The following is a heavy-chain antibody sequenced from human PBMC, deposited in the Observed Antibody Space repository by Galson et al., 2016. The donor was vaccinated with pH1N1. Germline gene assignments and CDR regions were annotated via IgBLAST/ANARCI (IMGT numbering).Heavy chain of an antibody. V-gene: IGHV5-51*01. D-gene: IGHD2-21*02. CDR3: ARLAHCSGDCYSMGPWGYFDF. CDR2: IYPGDSDP. CDR1: GSIFIGHW. J-gene: IGHJ4*03. Sequence: QSGAEVKKPGESLKISCKGSGSIFIGHWIAWVRQKPGNGPEWMGIIYPGDSDPRYSPSFAGQVTISADKSSNTACLRWSSLKASDTAMYYCARLAHCSGDCYSMGPWGYFDFWGQGTLVAVSS.